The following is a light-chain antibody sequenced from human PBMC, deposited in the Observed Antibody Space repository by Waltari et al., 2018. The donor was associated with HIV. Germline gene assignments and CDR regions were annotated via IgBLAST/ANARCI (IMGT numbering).Light chain of an antibody. Sequence: QSALTQPASVSGSPGQSITISCTGTTSDVGTYNLVSWYQQNPGKAPKFIIYEVSKRPAGVSNRFSASKSGNTASLTIAGLQAEDEADDYCCSYAGSNSLVFGGGTKLTVL. J-gene: IGLJ2*01. CDR3: CSYAGSNSLV. CDR2: EVS. V-gene: IGLV2-23*02. CDR1: TSDVGTYNL.